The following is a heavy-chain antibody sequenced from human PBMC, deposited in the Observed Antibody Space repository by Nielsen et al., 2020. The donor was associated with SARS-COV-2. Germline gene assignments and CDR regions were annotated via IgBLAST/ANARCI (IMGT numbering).Heavy chain of an antibody. J-gene: IGHJ5*02. CDR3: ARDRQARRLMVRGFDP. CDR2: ISSSGSTI. V-gene: IGHV3-48*03. D-gene: IGHD3-10*01. Sequence: WIRQPPGKGLEWVSYISSSGSTIYYADSVRGRFTISRDNAKNSLYLQMNSLRAEDTAVYYCARDRQARRLMVRGFDPWGQGTLVTVSS.